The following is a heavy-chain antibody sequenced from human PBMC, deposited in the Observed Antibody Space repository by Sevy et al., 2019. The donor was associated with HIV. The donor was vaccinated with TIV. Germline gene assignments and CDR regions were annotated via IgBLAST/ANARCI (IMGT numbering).Heavy chain of an antibody. CDR1: GFTFSNAW. Sequence: GGSLRLSCAASGFTFSNAWMSWVRQAPGKGLEWVGRIKSKTDGGTTDYAAPVKGRFTISRDDSKNTLYLQMNSLKTEDTAVYYCPTLYYDFWSGYFGSLDYGMDVWGQGTTVTVSS. V-gene: IGHV3-15*01. CDR3: PTLYYDFWSGYFGSLDYGMDV. D-gene: IGHD3-3*01. J-gene: IGHJ6*02. CDR2: IKSKTDGGTT.